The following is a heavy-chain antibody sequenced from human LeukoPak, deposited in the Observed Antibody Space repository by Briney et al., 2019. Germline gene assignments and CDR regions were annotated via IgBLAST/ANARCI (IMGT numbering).Heavy chain of an antibody. CDR2: INPNSGGT. CDR1: GYTFTGYY. D-gene: IGHD1-1*01. J-gene: IGHJ4*02. CDR3: ARDLGGGYRQAEYYFDY. Sequence: ASVKVSCKASGYTFTGYYMHWVRQAPGQGLEWMGWINPNSGGTNYAQKFQGRVTMTRDTSISTAYMELSRLRSDDTAVYYCARDLGGGYRQAEYYFDYWGQGTLVTDSS. V-gene: IGHV1-2*02.